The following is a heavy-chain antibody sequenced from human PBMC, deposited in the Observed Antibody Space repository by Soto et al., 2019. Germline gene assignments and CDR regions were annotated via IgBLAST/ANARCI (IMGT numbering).Heavy chain of an antibody. D-gene: IGHD2-2*01. CDR1: GFTFSSYA. V-gene: IGHV3-30-3*01. CDR2: ISYDGSNK. J-gene: IGHJ6*02. Sequence: QVQLVESGGGVVQPGRSLRLSCAASGFTFSSYAMHWVRQAPGKGLEWVAVISYDGSNKYYADSVKGRFTISRDNSKNTLXPQXNXPRAEDTAVYYCARDRGGGVLVPAAMTTYYYYGMHVWGQGTTVTVSS. CDR3: ARDRGGGVLVPAAMTTYYYYGMHV.